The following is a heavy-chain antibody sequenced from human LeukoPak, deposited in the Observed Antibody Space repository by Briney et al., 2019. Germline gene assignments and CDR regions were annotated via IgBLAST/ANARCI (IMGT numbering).Heavy chain of an antibody. J-gene: IGHJ3*02. Sequence: GASVKVSCKASGYTFTSYDINWVRQATGQGLEWMGWMNPNSGNTGYAQKFQGRVTITRNNSISTAYMELSSLRSEDTAVYYCARLLDRVAGTPDAFDIWGQGTMVTVSS. CDR2: MNPNSGNT. CDR3: ARLLDRVAGTPDAFDI. CDR1: GYTFTSYD. D-gene: IGHD6-19*01. V-gene: IGHV1-8*03.